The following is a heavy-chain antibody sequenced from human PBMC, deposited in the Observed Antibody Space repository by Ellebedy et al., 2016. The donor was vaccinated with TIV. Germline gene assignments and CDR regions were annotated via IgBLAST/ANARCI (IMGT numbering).Heavy chain of an antibody. CDR2: ISYDGSNK. Sequence: GESLKISCAASGFTFSSYGMHWVRQAPGKGLEWVAVISYDGSNKYYADSVKGRFTISRDNSKNTLYLQMNSLRAEDTAVYYCAKTLYSGSYYDAFDIWGQGTMVTVSS. CDR3: AKTLYSGSYYDAFDI. D-gene: IGHD1-26*01. CDR1: GFTFSSYG. J-gene: IGHJ3*02. V-gene: IGHV3-30*18.